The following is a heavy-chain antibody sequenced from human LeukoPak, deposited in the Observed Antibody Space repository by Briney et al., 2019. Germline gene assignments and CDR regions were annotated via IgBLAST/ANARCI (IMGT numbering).Heavy chain of an antibody. CDR3: ARHGYGDYVVAFDI. D-gene: IGHD4-17*01. V-gene: IGHV4-39*01. J-gene: IGHJ3*02. Sequence: SETLSLTCTVSGGSISSTTYYWGWIRQPPGKGLEWIGSGYYTGSTYYNTSLKSRVTISVDTSKNQFSLRLTSVTAADTAVYYCARHGYGDYVVAFDIWGQGTMVTVSS. CDR1: GGSISSTTYY. CDR2: GYYTGST.